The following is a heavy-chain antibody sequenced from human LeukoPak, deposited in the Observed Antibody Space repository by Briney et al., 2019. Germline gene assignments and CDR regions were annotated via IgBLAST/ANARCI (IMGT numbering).Heavy chain of an antibody. D-gene: IGHD3-10*01. CDR3: ARALVRGVINRYDY. CDR2: IYYSGST. Sequence: SETLSLTCTVSGVSISSSYYYWGWIRQPPGKGLEWIGSIYYSGSTYYNSSLKSRVTISVDTSKNQFFLILNSMTGADTAMYYCARALVRGVINRYDYWGQGTLVTVSS. J-gene: IGHJ4*02. V-gene: IGHV4-39*07. CDR1: GVSISSSYYY.